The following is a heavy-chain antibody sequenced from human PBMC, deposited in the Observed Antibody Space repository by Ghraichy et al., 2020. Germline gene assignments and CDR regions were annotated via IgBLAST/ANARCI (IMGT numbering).Heavy chain of an antibody. CDR2: INKGGGDR. V-gene: IGHV3-23*01. Sequence: GESLNISCAASGFTFNTYAMIWVRQAPGRGLEWVSGINKGGGDRYYADSVKGRFTISRDDSKFTLYLQLSNLRAEDTAIYYCAKGLGWQPYSDFDYWGQGTKVIVSS. CDR1: GFTFNTYA. J-gene: IGHJ4*02. CDR3: AKGLGWQPYSDFDY. D-gene: IGHD4-11*01.